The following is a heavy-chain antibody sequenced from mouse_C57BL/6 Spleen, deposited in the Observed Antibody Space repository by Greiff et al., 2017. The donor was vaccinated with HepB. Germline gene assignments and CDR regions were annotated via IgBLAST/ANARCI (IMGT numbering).Heavy chain of an antibody. CDR3: ARPTVVDWFAY. CDR1: GYTFTSYW. CDR2: INPSSGYT. J-gene: IGHJ3*01. Sequence: VQLQQSGAELAKPGASVKLSCKASGYTFTSYWMHWVKQRPGQGLEWIGYINPSSGYTKYNQKFKDKATLTADKSSSTAYMQLSSRTYEDAAVYYCARPTVVDWFAYWGQGTLVTVAA. V-gene: IGHV1-7*01. D-gene: IGHD1-1*01.